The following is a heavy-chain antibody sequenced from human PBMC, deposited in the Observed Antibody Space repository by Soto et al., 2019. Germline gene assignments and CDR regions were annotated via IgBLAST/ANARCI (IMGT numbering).Heavy chain of an antibody. Sequence: LQLQESGSGLVKPSQTLSLTCAVSGGSISGTTYSWSWIRQPPGKGLEWIGYICDSGNTYYNPSLKSQFSISVDRSKNQFSLKLSSVTAADTAVYYCARGQGAAAGHSNFDYWGQGALVTVSS. D-gene: IGHD6-13*01. CDR1: GGSISGTTYS. CDR3: ARGQGAAAGHSNFDY. J-gene: IGHJ4*02. V-gene: IGHV4-30-2*01. CDR2: ICDSGNT.